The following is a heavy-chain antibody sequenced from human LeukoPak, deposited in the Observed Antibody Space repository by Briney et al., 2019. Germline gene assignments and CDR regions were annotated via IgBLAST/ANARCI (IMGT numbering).Heavy chain of an antibody. D-gene: IGHD3-10*01. Sequence: PGGSLRLSCAASGFTGSRYWMSWVRQAPGKGLEWVANIKEDGSVKYYVESVKGRFTISRDNAKNSLYLQMNSLRAEDTAVYYCAASITMFDYWGQGTLVTVSS. CDR1: GFTGSRYW. J-gene: IGHJ4*02. CDR3: AASITMFDY. V-gene: IGHV3-7*02. CDR2: IKEDGSVK.